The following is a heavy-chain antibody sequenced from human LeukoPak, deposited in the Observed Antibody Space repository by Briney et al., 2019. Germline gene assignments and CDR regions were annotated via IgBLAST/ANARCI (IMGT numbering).Heavy chain of an antibody. CDR1: GFTVSNKY. CDR3: ARGWGVDY. J-gene: IGHJ4*01. CDR2: INSDGSST. D-gene: IGHD3-16*01. Sequence: GRSLRLSCAASGFTVSNKYMSWVRQAPGKGLVWVSRINSDGSSTGYADSVEGRFTISRDNAKHTLYLQMNSLRAEHTAVYYCARGWGVDYWGQATLVTVSS. V-gene: IGHV3-74*01.